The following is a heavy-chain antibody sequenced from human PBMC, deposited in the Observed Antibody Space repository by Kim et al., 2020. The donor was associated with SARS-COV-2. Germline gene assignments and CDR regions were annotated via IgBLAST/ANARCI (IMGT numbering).Heavy chain of an antibody. J-gene: IGHJ6*02. D-gene: IGHD3-10*01. CDR2: ISSSSSYI. V-gene: IGHV3-21*01. Sequence: GGSLRLSCAASGFTFSSYSMNWVRQAPGKGLEWVSSISSSSSYIYYADSVKGRFTISRDNAKNSLYLQMNSLRAEDTAVYYCASHPSVDYGSGFHDYYGMDVWGQGTTVTVSS. CDR3: ASHPSVDYGSGFHDYYGMDV. CDR1: GFTFSSYS.